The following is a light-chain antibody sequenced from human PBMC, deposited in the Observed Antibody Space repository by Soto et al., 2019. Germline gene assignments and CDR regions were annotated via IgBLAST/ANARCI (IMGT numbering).Light chain of an antibody. CDR2: AAS. Sequence: DIQLTQSPSFLSASLGDRVTITCRASQGINSYLAWYQQKSGKAPKLLIYAASTLQSGVPSRFSGSGSGTEFTLTISSLQPEDFATYYCQQLNSYAFTFGPGTKADIK. V-gene: IGKV1-9*01. CDR1: QGINSY. J-gene: IGKJ3*01. CDR3: QQLNSYAFT.